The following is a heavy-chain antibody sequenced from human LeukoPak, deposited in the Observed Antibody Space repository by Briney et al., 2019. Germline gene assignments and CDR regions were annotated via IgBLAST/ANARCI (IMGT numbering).Heavy chain of an antibody. CDR3: VKDLTYESSGSVFDY. D-gene: IGHD3-22*01. J-gene: IGHJ4*02. Sequence: GGSLRLSCAASGFTFDDYTMHWVRQAPGKTLEWLSLISWDGTTYYADSMKGRFTISRDNSKNSLYLQMDTLRSEDTAFYYCVKDLTYESSGSVFDYWGQGTLVTVSS. CDR2: ISWDGTT. V-gene: IGHV3-43*01. CDR1: GFTFDDYT.